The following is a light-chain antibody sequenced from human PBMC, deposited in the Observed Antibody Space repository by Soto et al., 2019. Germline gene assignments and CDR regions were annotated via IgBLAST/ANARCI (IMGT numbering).Light chain of an antibody. CDR3: QQYGSSSLT. J-gene: IGKJ4*01. V-gene: IGKV3-20*01. CDR2: GAS. Sequence: EIVLTQSPGTLSLSPGERATLSCRASQSVRSSYLAWYQQKTGQAPRLLIYGASSRATGIPDRFSGSGSGTDFTLTISRLEPEDFAMYYCQQYGSSSLTFGGGTKVEIK. CDR1: QSVRSSY.